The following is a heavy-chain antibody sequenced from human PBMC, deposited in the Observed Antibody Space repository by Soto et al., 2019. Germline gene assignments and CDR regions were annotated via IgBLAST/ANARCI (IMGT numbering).Heavy chain of an antibody. D-gene: IGHD3-3*01. CDR3: EVSFTNGLFDY. CDR1: GFTFSSYA. Sequence: GGSLRLSCAASGFTFSSYAMSWVRQAPGKGLEWVSAISGSGGSTYYADSVKGRFTISRDNSKNTLYLQMNSLRAEDTAVYYCEVSFTNGLFDYWGQGTLVNVSS. CDR2: ISGSGGST. J-gene: IGHJ4*02. V-gene: IGHV3-23*01.